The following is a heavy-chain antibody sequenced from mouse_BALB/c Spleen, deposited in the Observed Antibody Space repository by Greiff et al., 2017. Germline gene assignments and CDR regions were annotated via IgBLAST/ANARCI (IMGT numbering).Heavy chain of an antibody. CDR3: ARRGGNYPFAY. D-gene: IGHD2-1*01. V-gene: IGHV1-80*01. CDR1: GYAFSSYW. J-gene: IGHJ3*01. Sequence: VQLQQSGAELVRPGSSVKISCKASGYAFSSYWMNWVKQRPGQGLEWIGQIYPGDGDTNYNGKFKGKATLTADKSSSTAYMQLSSLTSEDSAVYFCARRGGNYPFAYWGQGTLVTVSA. CDR2: IYPGDGDT.